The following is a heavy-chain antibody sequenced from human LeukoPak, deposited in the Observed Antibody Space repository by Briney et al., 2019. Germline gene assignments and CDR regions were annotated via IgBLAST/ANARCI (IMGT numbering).Heavy chain of an antibody. Sequence: GGSLRLSCAASGFTFSSYSMNWVRQAPGKGLEWVSYISSSSSTIYYADSVKGRFTISRDNSKNTLYLQMNSLRTEDTAVYYCARGDSSWDYFDYWGQGTLVTVSS. D-gene: IGHD6-13*01. CDR3: ARGDSSWDYFDY. CDR2: ISSSSSTI. V-gene: IGHV3-48*01. CDR1: GFTFSSYS. J-gene: IGHJ4*02.